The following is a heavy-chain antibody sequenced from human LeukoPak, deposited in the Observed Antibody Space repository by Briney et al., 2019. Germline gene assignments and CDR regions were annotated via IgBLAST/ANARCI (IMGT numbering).Heavy chain of an antibody. J-gene: IGHJ4*02. CDR1: GFSFNYYS. V-gene: IGHV3-23*01. Sequence: GGSLRLSFAASGFSFNYYSMSWVRQAPGEGLEWVSAISGSGGSTYYADSVKGRFTISRDNSKNTLYLQMNGLRAEDTAIYHCARYYDSSGYYGLHDNWGQGTLVTVSS. D-gene: IGHD3-22*01. CDR2: ISGSGGST. CDR3: ARYYDSSGYYGLHDN.